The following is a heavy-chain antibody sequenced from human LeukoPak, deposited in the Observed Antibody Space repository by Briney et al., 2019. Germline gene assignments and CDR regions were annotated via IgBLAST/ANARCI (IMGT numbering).Heavy chain of an antibody. CDR2: ISSGSSTI. V-gene: IGHV3-48*02. J-gene: IGHJ4*02. CDR1: GFTFSNYA. Sequence: GGSLRLSCAASGFTSGFTFSNYAMSWVRQAPGKGVEWVSYISSGSSTIYYADSVKGRFTISRDNAKNSLYLQMHSLRDEDTAVYYCARANGYSSGYWGQGTLVTVSS. D-gene: IGHD6-19*01. CDR3: ARANGYSSGY.